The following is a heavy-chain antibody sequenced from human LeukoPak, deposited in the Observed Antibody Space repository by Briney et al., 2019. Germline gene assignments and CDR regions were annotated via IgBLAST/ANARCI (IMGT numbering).Heavy chain of an antibody. D-gene: IGHD1-7*01. CDR3: ARDRITGTFERLGFDP. V-gene: IGHV4-61*02. Sequence: MPSETLSLTCTVSGGSISSGSYYWSWIRQPAGKGLEWIGRIYTSGSTNYNPSLKSRVTISVDTSKNQFSLKLSSVTAADTAVYYCARDRITGTFERLGFDPWGQGTLVTVSS. J-gene: IGHJ5*02. CDR1: GGSISSGSYY. CDR2: IYTSGST.